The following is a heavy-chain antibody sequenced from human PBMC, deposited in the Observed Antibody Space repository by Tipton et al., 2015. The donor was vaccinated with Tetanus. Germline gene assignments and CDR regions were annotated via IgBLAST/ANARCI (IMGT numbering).Heavy chain of an antibody. Sequence: QLVQSGAEVKKPGASVKVSCKTSGYTFIRYDINWVRQATGQGLESIGWMNPDSGRTGYAQKFQGRVTMTRDTSISTAYMELSDLRSDDTAVYFCARATANSAFDFWGQGTRVIVSS. CDR1: GYTFIRYD. J-gene: IGHJ4*02. CDR2: MNPDSGRT. D-gene: IGHD2-21*02. CDR3: ARATANSAFDF. V-gene: IGHV1-8*01.